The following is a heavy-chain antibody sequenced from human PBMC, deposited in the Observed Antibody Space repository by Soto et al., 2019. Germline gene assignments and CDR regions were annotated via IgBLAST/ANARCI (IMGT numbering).Heavy chain of an antibody. CDR1: DGSFSGYY. J-gene: IGHJ4*02. Sequence: PSETLSLTCAFYDGSFSGYYWTWIRQPPGKGLEWIGEINHSGSTTYNPSLKSRVTISVDTSKNQFSLKLRSVTAADTAVYYCARGRGRRTVITRVPYFDYWGQGTLVTVSS. CDR2: INHSGST. V-gene: IGHV4-34*01. D-gene: IGHD3-16*01. CDR3: ARGRGRRTVITRVPYFDY.